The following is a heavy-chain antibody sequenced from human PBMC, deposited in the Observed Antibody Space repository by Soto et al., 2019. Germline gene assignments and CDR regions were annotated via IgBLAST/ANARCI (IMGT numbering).Heavy chain of an antibody. CDR2: AYYSGTT. V-gene: IGHV4-59*01. D-gene: IGHD5-18*01. CDR3: ARGGWDTAASKGASGY. Sequence: SETLSLTCTVSGGSISSYYWSWIRQPPGKGLEWIGYAYYSGTTNYNPSLKSRVTISVDTSKSQFSLKLSSVTAADTAVYYCARGGWDTAASKGASGYWGQGTLVTVSS. J-gene: IGHJ4*02. CDR1: GGSISSYY.